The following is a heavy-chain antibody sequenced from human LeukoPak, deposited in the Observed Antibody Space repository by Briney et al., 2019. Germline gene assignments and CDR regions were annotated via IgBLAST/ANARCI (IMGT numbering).Heavy chain of an antibody. CDR2: IKQDGSEK. J-gene: IGHJ6*02. D-gene: IGHD2-2*01. Sequence: GGSLRLSCAASGFTFSSYWMSWVRQAPGKGLEWVANIKQDGSEKYYVDSVKGRFTISRDNAKNSLYLQMISLRAEDTAVYYCARPYCSSTSCYHYGMDVWGQGTTVTVSS. CDR1: GFTFSSYW. CDR3: ARPYCSSTSCYHYGMDV. V-gene: IGHV3-7*01.